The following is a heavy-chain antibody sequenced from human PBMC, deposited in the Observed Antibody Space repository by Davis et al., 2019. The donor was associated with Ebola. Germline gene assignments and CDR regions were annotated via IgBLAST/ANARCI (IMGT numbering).Heavy chain of an antibody. Sequence: PGGSLRLSCAASGFTFSSYAMSWVRQAPGKGLEWVSAISGSGGSTYYADSVKGRFTISRDTAKNTLYLQMNSLRAEDTAIYYCAKDKNYDFWSGYPHDAFDIWGQGTMVTVSS. CDR3: AKDKNYDFWSGYPHDAFDI. J-gene: IGHJ3*02. D-gene: IGHD3-3*01. CDR2: ISGSGGST. CDR1: GFTFSSYA. V-gene: IGHV3-23*01.